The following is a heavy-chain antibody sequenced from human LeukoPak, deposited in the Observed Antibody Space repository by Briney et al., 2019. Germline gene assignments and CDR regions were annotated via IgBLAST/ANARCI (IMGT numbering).Heavy chain of an antibody. CDR1: GGSISSGGYC. CDR2: IYYSGST. CDR3: ASDRSCGYPKYYDYYGMDV. D-gene: IGHD3-22*01. Sequence: PSQTLSLTCTVSGGSISSGGYCWSWIRPHPGKGLVWIGYIYYSGSTYYTPSLKSRLTISVDTSKNQFSLKLSSVTAANTAVYDGASDRSCGYPKYYDYYGMDVWGQGTTVTVSS. V-gene: IGHV4-31*03. J-gene: IGHJ6*02.